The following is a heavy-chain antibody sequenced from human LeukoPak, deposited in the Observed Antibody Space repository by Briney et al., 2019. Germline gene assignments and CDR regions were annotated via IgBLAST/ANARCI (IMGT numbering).Heavy chain of an antibody. Sequence: ASVKVSCKASGYTFTGYYMHWVRQAPGQGLEWMGWINPNSGGTNYAQKFQGRVTMTRDTSISTAYMELSRLRSDDTAVYYCARDLTEEYGDYMYYFEYWGQGTLVTVSS. D-gene: IGHD4-17*01. CDR1: GYTFTGYY. CDR2: INPNSGGT. CDR3: ARDLTEEYGDYMYYFEY. V-gene: IGHV1-2*02. J-gene: IGHJ4*02.